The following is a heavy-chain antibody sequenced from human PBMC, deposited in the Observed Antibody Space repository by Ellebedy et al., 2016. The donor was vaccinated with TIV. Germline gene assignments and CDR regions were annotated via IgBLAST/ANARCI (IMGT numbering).Heavy chain of an antibody. Sequence: GESLKISXAASGFTFSNAWMSWVRQAPGKGLEWVGRIKSKTDGGTTDYAAPVKGRFTISRDDSKSTLYLQMNGLKTEDTAVYYCTTERYSSTWYFYWGQGTLVTVSS. CDR2: IKSKTDGGTT. D-gene: IGHD6-13*01. CDR3: TTERYSSTWYFY. V-gene: IGHV3-15*01. J-gene: IGHJ4*02. CDR1: GFTFSNAW.